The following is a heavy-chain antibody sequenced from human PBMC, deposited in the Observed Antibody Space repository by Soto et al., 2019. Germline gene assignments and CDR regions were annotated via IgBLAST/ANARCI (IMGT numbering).Heavy chain of an antibody. CDR1: GYTFTSYA. J-gene: IGHJ6*02. CDR3: ARDLQRITMVRGVIGGMDV. D-gene: IGHD3-10*01. CDR2: INAGNGNT. V-gene: IGHV1-3*01. Sequence: ASVKVSCKASGYTFTSYAMHWVRQAPGQRLEWMGWINAGNGNTKYSQKFQGRVTITRDASASTAYMELSSLRSEDTAVYYCARDLQRITMVRGVIGGMDVLGQGNTVTVS.